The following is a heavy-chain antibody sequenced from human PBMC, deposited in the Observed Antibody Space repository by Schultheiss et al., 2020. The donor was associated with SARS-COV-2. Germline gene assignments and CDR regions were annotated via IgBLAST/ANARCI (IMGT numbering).Heavy chain of an antibody. J-gene: IGHJ6*02. CDR3: ARERGVIAAALSYYYGMDV. CDR1: GGSIRDYY. CDR2: IYTSGST. Sequence: SQTLSLTCTVSGGSIRDYYWTWIRQPAGKGLEWIGRIYTSGSTYYNPSLKSLVTISVDTSKNQFSLKLSSVTAADTAVYYCARERGVIAAALSYYYGMDVWGQGTTVTVSS. V-gene: IGHV4-4*07. D-gene: IGHD6-13*01.